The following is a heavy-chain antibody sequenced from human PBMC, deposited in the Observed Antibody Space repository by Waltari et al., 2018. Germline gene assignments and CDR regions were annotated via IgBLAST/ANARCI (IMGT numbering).Heavy chain of an antibody. CDR1: GFRFTPAW. CDR3: TTLDAPWGG. V-gene: IGHV3-15*01. J-gene: IGHJ4*01. Sequence: EVQMVESGGGSVKPGDSLRLSCVASGFRFTPAWLTWVRQVPGKGLEWVGRITSQNDGVTTNFAASVRGRFSISRDDSQNMVFLQMNSLRTEDTAVYYCTTLDAPWGGWGHGTLVTVSS. CDR2: ITSQNDGVTT. D-gene: IGHD7-27*01.